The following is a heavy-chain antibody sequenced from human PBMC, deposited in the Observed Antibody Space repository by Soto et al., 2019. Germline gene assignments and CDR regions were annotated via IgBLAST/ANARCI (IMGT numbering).Heavy chain of an antibody. D-gene: IGHD2-15*01. CDR3: VKDDRILGRRYFDL. V-gene: IGHV3-23*01. Sequence: LRLSCAASGFTFSSYAMTWVRQAPGKGLEWVSSISFSDGDTYYADSVKGRLTISRDNSKNTLFLQMNSLRVEDTAVYYCVKDDRILGRRYFDLWGRGTLVTVSS. CDR2: ISFSDGDT. J-gene: IGHJ2*01. CDR1: GFTFSSYA.